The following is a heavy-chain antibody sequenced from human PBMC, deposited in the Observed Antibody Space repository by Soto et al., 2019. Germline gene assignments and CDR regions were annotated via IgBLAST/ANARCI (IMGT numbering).Heavy chain of an antibody. CDR1: GYTFTSYY. CDR3: ARSWNDYSNYDY. V-gene: IGHV1-46*01. D-gene: IGHD4-4*01. CDR2: INPSGGST. J-gene: IGHJ4*01. Sequence: ASVKVFCKASGYTFTSYYMHWVRQAPGQGLEWVGIINPSGGSTSYAQKFQGRVTMTRDTSTNTVYMELSSLRSEDTAVYYCARSWNDYSNYDYWGHGTLVTVSS.